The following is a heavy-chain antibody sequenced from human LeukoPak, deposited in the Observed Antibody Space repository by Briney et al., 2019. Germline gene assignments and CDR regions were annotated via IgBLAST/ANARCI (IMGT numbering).Heavy chain of an antibody. CDR2: IIPIFGTA. J-gene: IGHJ4*02. D-gene: IGHD4-17*01. CDR3: ARGHDYGDYAVDY. Sequence: ASVKVSCKASGGTFSSYAISWVRQAPGQGLEWMGGIIPIFGTANYAQKFQGRVTITADESTSTAYMELSSLRSEDTAVYYCARGHDYGDYAVDYWGQGTLVTVSS. V-gene: IGHV1-69*13. CDR1: GGTFSSYA.